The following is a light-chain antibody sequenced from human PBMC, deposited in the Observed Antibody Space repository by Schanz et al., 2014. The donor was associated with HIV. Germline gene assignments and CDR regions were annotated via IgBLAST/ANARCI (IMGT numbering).Light chain of an antibody. CDR2: DVS. CDR3: CSYESNSRNVV. Sequence: QSALTQPRSVSGSPGQSVTISCTGTSSDVGGYNYVSWYQQHPGKAPKLMIYDVSKRPSGVPDRFSGSKSGNTASLTVSGLHAEDEADYYCCSYESNSRNVVFGGGTKLTVL. V-gene: IGLV2-11*01. J-gene: IGLJ2*01. CDR1: SSDVGGYNY.